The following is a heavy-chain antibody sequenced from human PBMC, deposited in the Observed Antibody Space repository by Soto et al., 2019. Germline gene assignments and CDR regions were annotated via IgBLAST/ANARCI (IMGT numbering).Heavy chain of an antibody. Sequence: GGSLRLSCAASGFTFDDYAMHWVRQAPGKGLEWVSLISGDGGSTYYADSVKGRFTISRDNSKNSLYLQMNSLRTEDTALYYCANVARDPNPFDYWGHGTLVTISS. CDR1: GFTFDDYA. J-gene: IGHJ4*01. D-gene: IGHD5-12*01. CDR2: ISGDGGST. CDR3: ANVARDPNPFDY. V-gene: IGHV3-43*02.